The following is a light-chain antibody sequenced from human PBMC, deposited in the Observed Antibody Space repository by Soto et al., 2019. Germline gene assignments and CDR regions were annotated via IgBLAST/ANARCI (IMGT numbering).Light chain of an antibody. CDR2: AAS. J-gene: IGKJ1*01. Sequence: EIVFTQSPRTLSLSPGERAPLSCRASQTVSSSFLAWYQQTPGQAPRLLIYAASSRATGIPDRFSGSGSGTDFTLTISRLEPEDFAVYDCQQYGNSPQTFGQGTKVDIK. CDR3: QQYGNSPQT. CDR1: QTVSSSF. V-gene: IGKV3-20*01.